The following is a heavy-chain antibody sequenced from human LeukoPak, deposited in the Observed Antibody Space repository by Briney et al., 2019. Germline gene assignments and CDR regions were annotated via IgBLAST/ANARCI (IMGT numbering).Heavy chain of an antibody. V-gene: IGHV3-21*01. CDR1: GFTFSSYT. J-gene: IGHJ4*01. CDR3: ARDRGAYCGGDCYLGFDY. Sequence: GGSLRLSCAASGFTFSSYTMNWVRQAPGKGLEWVSSIAGSSGYISYADSVKGRFTISRDNAKKSLYLQMTSLTAEDTAVCYCARDRGAYCGGDCYLGFDYWGRGTLVTVSS. D-gene: IGHD2-21*02. CDR2: IAGSSGYI.